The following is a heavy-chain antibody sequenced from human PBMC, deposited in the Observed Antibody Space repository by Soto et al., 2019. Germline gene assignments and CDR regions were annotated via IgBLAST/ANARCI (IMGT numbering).Heavy chain of an antibody. D-gene: IGHD3-10*01. CDR1: GFTFSSYS. CDR2: ISSSSSTI. CDR3: ARDSGGFGELLFYYYYYMDV. J-gene: IGHJ6*03. V-gene: IGHV3-48*01. Sequence: GGSLRLSCAASGFTFSSYSMNWVRQAPGKGLEWVSYISSSSSTIYYADSVKGRFTISRDNAKNSLYLQMNSLRAEDTAVYYCARDSGGFGELLFYYYYYMDVWGKGTTVTVSS.